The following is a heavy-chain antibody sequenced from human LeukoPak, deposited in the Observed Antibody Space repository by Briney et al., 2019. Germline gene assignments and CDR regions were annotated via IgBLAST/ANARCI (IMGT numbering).Heavy chain of an antibody. CDR1: GYTFTYD. V-gene: IGHV1-18*01. Sequence: ASVKVSCKASGYTFTYDISWVRQAPGQGLEWMGWISAYDGNTTYAQKFQGRVTMTTDTSTSTAYMELRSLRSDDTAVYYCARDYDILTGYSKRFDYWGQGTLVTVSS. CDR3: ARDYDILTGYSKRFDY. J-gene: IGHJ4*02. CDR2: ISAYDGNT. D-gene: IGHD3-9*01.